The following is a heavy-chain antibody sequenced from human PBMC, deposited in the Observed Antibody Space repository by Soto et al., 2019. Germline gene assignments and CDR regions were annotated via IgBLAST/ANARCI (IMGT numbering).Heavy chain of an antibody. V-gene: IGHV3-11*01. Sequence: QVQLVESGGGLVKPGGSLRLSCAASGFTFSDHYMTWIRQAPGKGLEWVSKISGSGTNIYYADSVKGRFTVSRDNAKKSVYLQMDSLRDEDKAVYYCESDPYNYDSGYGGQGTLLTVSS. CDR3: ESDPYNYDSGY. D-gene: IGHD3-16*01. J-gene: IGHJ4*02. CDR2: ISGSGTNI. CDR1: GFTFSDHY.